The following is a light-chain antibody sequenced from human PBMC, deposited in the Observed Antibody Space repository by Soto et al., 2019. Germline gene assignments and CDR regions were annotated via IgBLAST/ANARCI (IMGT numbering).Light chain of an antibody. V-gene: IGLV1-44*01. J-gene: IGLJ2*01. Sequence: QAVVTQPPSASGTPGQRVTISCSGSSSNIGRNTVNWYQQLPGTAPKLLIYGNNQRPSGVPARISGSKSGTSASLAISGLQSEDEADYYCAAWDDSLNGRVVFGGGTKLTVL. CDR2: GNN. CDR1: SSNIGRNT. CDR3: AAWDDSLNGRVV.